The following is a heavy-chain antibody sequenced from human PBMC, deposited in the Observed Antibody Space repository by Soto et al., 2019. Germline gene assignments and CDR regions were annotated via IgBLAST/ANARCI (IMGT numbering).Heavy chain of an antibody. CDR2: ISGSGGST. CDR3: AKFRSVWSGSSLPDGMDV. D-gene: IGHD3-3*01. CDR1: GFTLSSYA. Sequence: GGSLRLSCAASGFTLSSYAMSWVRQAPGKGLEWVSAISGSGGSTYYADSVKGRFTISRDNSKNTLYLQMNSLRAEDTAVYYCAKFRSVWSGSSLPDGMDVWGQGTTVTVSS. J-gene: IGHJ6*02. V-gene: IGHV3-23*01.